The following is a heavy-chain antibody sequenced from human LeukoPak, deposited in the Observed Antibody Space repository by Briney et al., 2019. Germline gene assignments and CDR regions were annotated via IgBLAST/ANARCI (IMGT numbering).Heavy chain of an antibody. J-gene: IGHJ5*02. Sequence: SEPVSLTCTVSGGSICSFYWRWLPHPAERGRVWSGRIYTSGSTNYNPSLKSRVTMSVDTSKNQVSLKLSSVTAADTAVYYCARMICSGSYLAWFDPWGQGTLVSVS. D-gene: IGHD1-26*01. V-gene: IGHV4-4*07. CDR1: GGSICSFY. CDR2: IYTSGST. CDR3: ARMICSGSYLAWFDP.